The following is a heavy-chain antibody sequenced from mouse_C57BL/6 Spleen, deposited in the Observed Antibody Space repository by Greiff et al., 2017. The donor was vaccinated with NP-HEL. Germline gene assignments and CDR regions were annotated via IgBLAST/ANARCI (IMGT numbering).Heavy chain of an antibody. Sequence: QVQLKQSGPGLVQPSQSLSITCTVSGFSLTSYGVHWVRQSPGKGLEWLGVIWRGGSTDYNAAFMSRLSITKDNSKSQVFFKMNSLQADDTAIYYCAKNKMITTGANWYFDVWGTGTTVTVSS. V-gene: IGHV2-5*01. CDR1: GFSLTSYG. CDR3: AKNKMITTGANWYFDV. J-gene: IGHJ1*03. CDR2: IWRGGST. D-gene: IGHD2-4*01.